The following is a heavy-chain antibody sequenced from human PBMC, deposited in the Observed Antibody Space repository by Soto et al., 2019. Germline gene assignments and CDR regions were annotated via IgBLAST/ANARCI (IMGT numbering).Heavy chain of an antibody. CDR3: AHFRGRSGSSYDRPFNY. J-gene: IGHJ4*02. Sequence: QITLKESGPTLVKPTQTLTLTCTFSGFSLSTSGVGVGWIRQPPGKALEWLALVYWTDDKRYSPSLDSRLTITKATSKNQVVLTRTNMDPLDTATYFCAHFRGRSGSSYDRPFNYWGQGTLVTVSS. CDR1: GFSLSTSGVG. V-gene: IGHV2-5*01. CDR2: VYWTDDK. D-gene: IGHD6-13*01.